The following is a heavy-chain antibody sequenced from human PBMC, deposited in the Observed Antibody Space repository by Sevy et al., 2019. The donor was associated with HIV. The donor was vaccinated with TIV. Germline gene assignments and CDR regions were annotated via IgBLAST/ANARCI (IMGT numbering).Heavy chain of an antibody. D-gene: IGHD2-2*01. V-gene: IGHV3-64*01. Sequence: GGSLRLSCAASGFTFSSYSIHWVRQAPGKGPEYISAISGNGGNTYYARSVKGRFTISRDNSKNTLWLQMDSLRAEDMAVYYCARQGGASSYDYWGQGTLVTVSS. CDR3: ARQGGASSYDY. CDR2: ISGNGGNT. J-gene: IGHJ4*02. CDR1: GFTFSSYS.